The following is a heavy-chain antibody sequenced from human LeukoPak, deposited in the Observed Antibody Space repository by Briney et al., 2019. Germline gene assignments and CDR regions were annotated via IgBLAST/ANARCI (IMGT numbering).Heavy chain of an antibody. Sequence: PGGSLRLSCAASGFTFRSYGMHWVRQAPGKGLEWVAVISYDGSNKYYADSVKGRFTISRDNFKNTLYPQMNSLRAEDTAVYYCAKDSSSGDNYYYYYMDVWSKGTTVTVSS. CDR3: AKDSSSGDNYYYYYMDV. J-gene: IGHJ6*03. CDR2: ISYDGSNK. CDR1: GFTFRSYG. D-gene: IGHD6-6*01. V-gene: IGHV3-30*18.